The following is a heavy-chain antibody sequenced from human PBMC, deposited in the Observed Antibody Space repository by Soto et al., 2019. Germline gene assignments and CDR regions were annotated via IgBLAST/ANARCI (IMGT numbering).Heavy chain of an antibody. CDR2: INPSGGST. Sequence: GASVKVSCKASGYTFTSYYMHWVRQAPGQGLEWMGIINPSGGSTSYAQKFQGRVTMTRDTSTSTVYMELSRLRFDDTAVYYCARVIRGAYYNSPLDTWGQGTVVTVSS. J-gene: IGHJ5*02. CDR3: ARVIRGAYYNSPLDT. D-gene: IGHD3-10*01. CDR1: GYTFTSYY. V-gene: IGHV1-46*01.